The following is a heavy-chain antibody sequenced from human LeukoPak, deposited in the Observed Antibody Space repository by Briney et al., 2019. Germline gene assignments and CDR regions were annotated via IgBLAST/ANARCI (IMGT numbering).Heavy chain of an antibody. Sequence: GGSLRLSCAASGFTFSSYSMNWVRQAPGKGLEWVSSISSSSSYIYYADSVKGRFTISRDNAKNSLYLQMNSLRAEDTAVYYCARDYSGYDSGFDYWGQGTPVTVSS. CDR2: ISSSSSYI. D-gene: IGHD5-12*01. CDR3: ARDYSGYDSGFDY. CDR1: GFTFSSYS. V-gene: IGHV3-21*01. J-gene: IGHJ4*02.